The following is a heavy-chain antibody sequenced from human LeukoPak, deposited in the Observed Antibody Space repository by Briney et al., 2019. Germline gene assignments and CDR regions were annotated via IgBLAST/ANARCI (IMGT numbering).Heavy chain of an antibody. D-gene: IGHD2-2*02. V-gene: IGHV1-3*01. J-gene: IGHJ4*02. CDR2: INAGNGNT. CDR3: ARDHCSSTSCYMLFDY. Sequence: ASVKVSCTASGYTFTSYAMHWVRQAPGQRLEWMGWINAGNGNTKYSQKFQGRVTITRDTSASTAYMELSSLRSEDTAVYYCARDHCSSTSCYMLFDYWGQGTLVTVSS. CDR1: GYTFTSYA.